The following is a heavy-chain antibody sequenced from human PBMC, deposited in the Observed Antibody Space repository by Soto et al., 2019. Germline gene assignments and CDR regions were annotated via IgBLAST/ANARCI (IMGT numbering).Heavy chain of an antibody. CDR3: ARGGHVVVVTAALDY. CDR1: GDTFTDCY. D-gene: IGHD2-21*02. Sequence: QVQLMQCGAEVKKPGASVKVSCKASGDTFTDCYIHWVRQAPGQGLEWMGTVNPSGGHTTYAQHFLGRVTMTRDTSTSTLYMELTSLTSDDTAIYYCARGGHVVVVTAALDYWGQGTLVTVSS. J-gene: IGHJ4*02. V-gene: IGHV1-46*01. CDR2: VNPSGGHT.